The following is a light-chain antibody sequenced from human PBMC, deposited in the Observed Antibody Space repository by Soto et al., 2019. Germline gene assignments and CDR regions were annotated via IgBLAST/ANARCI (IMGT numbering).Light chain of an antibody. V-gene: IGLV2-14*03. Sequence: SALTQPASVSGSPGQSITISCTGTSSDVGGHNYVSWYQHHPGKAPKLIIYDVTNRPSGVSNRFSGSKSGNTASLTISGLQAEDEADYYCSSYTRSSTNVVFGGGTKLTVL. J-gene: IGLJ2*01. CDR1: SSDVGGHNY. CDR2: DVT. CDR3: SSYTRSSTNVV.